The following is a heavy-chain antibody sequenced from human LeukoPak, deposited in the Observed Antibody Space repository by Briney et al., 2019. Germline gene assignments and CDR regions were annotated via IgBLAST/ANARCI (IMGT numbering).Heavy chain of an antibody. CDR1: GFTFSSYG. V-gene: IGHV3-30*18. CDR2: ISYDGSNK. Sequence: GGPLRLSCAASGFTFSSYGMHWVRQAPGKGLEWVAVISYDGSNKYYADSVKGRFTISRDNSKNTLYLQMNSLRAEDTAVYYCAKLLGYCSGGSCSFDYWGQGTLVTVSS. J-gene: IGHJ4*02. D-gene: IGHD2-15*01. CDR3: AKLLGYCSGGSCSFDY.